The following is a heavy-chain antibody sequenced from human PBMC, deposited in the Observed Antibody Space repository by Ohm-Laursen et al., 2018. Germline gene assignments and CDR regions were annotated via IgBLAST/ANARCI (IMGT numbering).Heavy chain of an antibody. CDR2: ISSSSSYI. CDR3: ARAELSYFDY. V-gene: IGHV3-21*01. CDR1: GFTFSSYS. Sequence: SLRLSCSASGFTFSSYSMNWVRQAPGKGLEWVSSISSSSSYIYYADSVKGRFTISRDNAKNSLYLQMNSLRAEDTAVYYCARAELSYFDYWGQGTLVTVSS. D-gene: IGHD1-7*01. J-gene: IGHJ4*02.